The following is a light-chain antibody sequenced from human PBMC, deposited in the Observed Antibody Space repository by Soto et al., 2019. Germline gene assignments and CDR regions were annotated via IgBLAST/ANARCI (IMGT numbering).Light chain of an antibody. CDR2: DTS. J-gene: IGKJ4*01. CDR3: QHYFTWPLA. CDR1: RGIGST. Sequence: EVVMTQSPATLSVSPGERATLSCRASRGIGSTLAWYQQKPGQTPRLLIYDTSTRATGVPGRFIGSRSGTEFTLTITSLQSEDFAIYYCQHYFTWPLAFGGGT. V-gene: IGKV3-15*01.